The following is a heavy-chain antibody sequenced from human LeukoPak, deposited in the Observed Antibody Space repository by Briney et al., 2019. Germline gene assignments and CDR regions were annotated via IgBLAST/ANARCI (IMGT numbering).Heavy chain of an antibody. CDR1: GGSISSYY. D-gene: IGHD6-13*01. CDR2: IYTSGST. CDR3: ARDPGIAAEYYYYYGMDV. Sequence: SETLSLTCTVSGGSISSYYWSWIRQPAGKGLEWIGRIYTSGSTNYNPSLKSRVTMSVDTSKNQFSLKLSSVTAADTAVYYCARDPGIAAEYYYYYGMDVWGQGTTVTVSS. J-gene: IGHJ6*02. V-gene: IGHV4-4*07.